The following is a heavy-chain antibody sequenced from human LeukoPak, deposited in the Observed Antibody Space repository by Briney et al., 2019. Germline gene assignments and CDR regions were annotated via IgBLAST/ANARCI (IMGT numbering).Heavy chain of an antibody. CDR2: IHYSGST. CDR1: GGSISSYY. D-gene: IGHD3-22*01. CDR3: AKSVVVATTRLGPFDT. Sequence: SETLSLTCSVSGGSISSYYWSWIRQPPGKGLEWIGYIHYSGSTNYNPSLKGRVTISVDTSKNQFSLKLSSVTAADMAVYYCAKSVVVATTRLGPFDTWGQGTMVTVSS. V-gene: IGHV4-59*08. J-gene: IGHJ3*02.